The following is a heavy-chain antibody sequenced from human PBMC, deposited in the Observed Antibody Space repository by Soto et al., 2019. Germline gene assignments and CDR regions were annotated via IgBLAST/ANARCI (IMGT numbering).Heavy chain of an antibody. D-gene: IGHD4-17*01. J-gene: IGHJ5*02. CDR3: ARGAFDYGDYVS. CDR2: IYYSGST. CDR1: GGSISSGGYY. V-gene: IGHV4-31*03. Sequence: PSETLSLTCTVSGGSISSGGYYWSWIRQHPGKGLEWIGYIYYSGSTYYNPSLKSRVTISVDTSKNQFSLKLSSVTAADTAVYYCARGAFDYGDYVSWGQGTLVTVSS.